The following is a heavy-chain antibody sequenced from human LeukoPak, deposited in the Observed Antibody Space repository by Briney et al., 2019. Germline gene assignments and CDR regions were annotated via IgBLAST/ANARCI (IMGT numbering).Heavy chain of an antibody. Sequence: GESLKISCKGSGYPFSNYWIGWVRQKPGKGLKCLVIIYPVDSDTRYSPSFQGQVTISADNSIITAYLQCSTLKASDTAMYYCARGGEYCSSTSCYEHWFDPWGQGTLVTVSS. J-gene: IGHJ5*02. CDR2: IYPVDSDT. D-gene: IGHD2-2*01. CDR1: GYPFSNYW. V-gene: IGHV5-51*01. CDR3: ARGGEYCSSTSCYEHWFDP.